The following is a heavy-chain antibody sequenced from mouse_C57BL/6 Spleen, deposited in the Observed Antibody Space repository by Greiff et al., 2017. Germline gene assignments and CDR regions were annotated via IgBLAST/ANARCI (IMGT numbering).Heavy chain of an antibody. V-gene: IGHV1-9*01. Sequence: QVQLKQSGAELMKPGASVKLSCKATGYTFSGYWIAWVKQRPGHGLEWIGEILPGSGSNTYNEKFKSTATFTAEPSSNTAYMQHSSLTTEDAAIYYCSRGHYGTSDYWGQGTTLTVSS. CDR2: ILPGSGSN. CDR1: GYTFSGYW. J-gene: IGHJ2*01. D-gene: IGHD1-1*01. CDR3: SRGHYGTSDY.